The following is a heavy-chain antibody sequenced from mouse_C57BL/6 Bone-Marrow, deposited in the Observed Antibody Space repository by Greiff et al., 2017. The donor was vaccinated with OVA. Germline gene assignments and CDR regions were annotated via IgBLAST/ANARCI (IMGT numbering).Heavy chain of an antibody. Sequence: VQLQQSGAELVKPGASVKLSCKASGYTFTSYWMQWVKQRPGQGLEWIGEIDPSDSYTNYNQKFKGKATLTVDTASSTAYMQLSSLTSEYSAVYYCAREGSYYFDYWGQGTTLTVSS. CDR3: AREGSYYFDY. CDR2: IDPSDSYT. CDR1: GYTFTSYW. J-gene: IGHJ2*01. V-gene: IGHV1-50*01.